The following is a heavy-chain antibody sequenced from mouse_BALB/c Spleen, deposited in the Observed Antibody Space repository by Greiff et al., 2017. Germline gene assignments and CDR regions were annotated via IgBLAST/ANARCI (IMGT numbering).Heavy chain of an antibody. Sequence: VKLKESGAELARPGASVKMSCKASGYTFTSYTMHWVKQRPGQGLEWIGYINPSSGYTNYNQKFKDKATLTADKSSSTAYMQLSSLTSEDSAVYYCARDYRYYWYFDVWGAGTTVTVSS. CDR3: ARDYRYYWYFDV. CDR2: INPSSGYT. J-gene: IGHJ1*01. CDR1: GYTFTSYT. V-gene: IGHV1-4*01. D-gene: IGHD2-14*01.